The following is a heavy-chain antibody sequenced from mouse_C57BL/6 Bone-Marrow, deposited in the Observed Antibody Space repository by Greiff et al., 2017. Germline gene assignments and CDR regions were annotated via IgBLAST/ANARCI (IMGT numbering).Heavy chain of an antibody. V-gene: IGHV14-2*01. D-gene: IGHD3-1*01. CDR3: ARGGYYLDY. J-gene: IGHJ2*01. Sequence: EVQLQQSGAELVKPGASVKLSCTASGFNIKDYYIHWVKQRTEQGLEWIGRIDPEDGETKYAPKFQDKATITADTSSNTAYLQLSSLTSEDTAVYYCARGGYYLDYWGQGTTLTVSS. CDR1: GFNIKDYY. CDR2: IDPEDGET.